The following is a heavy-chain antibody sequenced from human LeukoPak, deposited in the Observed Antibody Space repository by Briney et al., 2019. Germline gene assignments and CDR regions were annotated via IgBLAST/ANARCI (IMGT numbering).Heavy chain of an antibody. Sequence: ASVKVSCKASGGTFSSYAISWVRQAPGQGLEWMGGIIPIFGTANYAQKFQGRVTITADESTSTACMELSSLRSEDTAVYYCALASSGWYDFDYWGQGTLVTVSS. CDR1: GGTFSSYA. CDR3: ALASSGWYDFDY. J-gene: IGHJ4*02. V-gene: IGHV1-69*13. CDR2: IIPIFGTA. D-gene: IGHD6-19*01.